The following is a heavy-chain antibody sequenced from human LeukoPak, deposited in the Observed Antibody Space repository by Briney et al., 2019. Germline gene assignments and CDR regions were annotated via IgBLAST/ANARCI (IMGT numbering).Heavy chain of an antibody. CDR2: INHSGST. D-gene: IGHD3-16*02. V-gene: IGHV4-39*07. CDR1: GGSISSSSYY. CDR3: ARRGYDYVWGSYRPNWFDP. J-gene: IGHJ5*02. Sequence: SETLSLTCTVSGGSISSSSYYWSWIRQPPGKGLEWIGEINHSGSTNYNPSLKSRVTISVDTSKNQFSLKLSSVTAADTAVYYCARRGYDYVWGSYRPNWFDPWGQGTLVTVSS.